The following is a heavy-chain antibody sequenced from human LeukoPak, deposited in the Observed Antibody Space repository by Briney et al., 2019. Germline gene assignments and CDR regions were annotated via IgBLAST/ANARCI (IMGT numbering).Heavy chain of an antibody. Sequence: SETLSLTCAVSGGSISSSNWWSWVRQPPGKGLEWIGEIYHSGSTNYNPSLKSRVTISVDKSKNQFSLKLSSVTAADTAVYHCARDPNLAAAGTVYFDYWGQGTLVTVSS. CDR2: IYHSGST. D-gene: IGHD6-13*01. J-gene: IGHJ4*02. V-gene: IGHV4-4*02. CDR3: ARDPNLAAAGTVYFDY. CDR1: GGSISSSNW.